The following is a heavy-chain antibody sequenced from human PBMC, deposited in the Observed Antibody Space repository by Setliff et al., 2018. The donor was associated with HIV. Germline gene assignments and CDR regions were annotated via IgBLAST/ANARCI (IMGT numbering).Heavy chain of an antibody. CDR3: ASRVLGYCRSTSCLNWFAP. CDR1: GGSISRSSYY. V-gene: IGHV4-39*01. D-gene: IGHD2-2*01. Sequence: PSETLSLTCTVSGGSISRSSYYWGWISQPPGKGLEWIGSIYYSGSTYYNPSLKSRVTISVDTSENQVSLELSSVTAAETAVYYCASRVLGYCRSTSCLNWFAPWGQGTRVTVSS. J-gene: IGHJ5*02. CDR2: IYYSGST.